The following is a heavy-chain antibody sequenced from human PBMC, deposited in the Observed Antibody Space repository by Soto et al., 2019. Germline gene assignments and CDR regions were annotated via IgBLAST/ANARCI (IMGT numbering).Heavy chain of an antibody. CDR1: GFIFNEYG. J-gene: IGHJ4*02. CDR3: ARWGCSGTNCNLNQRSYDL. Sequence: QVQLVESGGGVVQPGMSLRLSCAASGFIFNEYGMHWVRQAPGKGLEWVAVIWYDGSNKYYADSVKGRFTISRDNSKNTMSRQMNNLRVEDTAVYYCARWGCSGTNCNLNQRSYDLWGQGTLVTVSS. D-gene: IGHD2-15*01. V-gene: IGHV3-33*03. CDR2: IWYDGSNK.